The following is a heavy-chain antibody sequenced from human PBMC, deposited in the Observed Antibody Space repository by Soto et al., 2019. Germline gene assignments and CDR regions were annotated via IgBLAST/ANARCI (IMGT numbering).Heavy chain of an antibody. Sequence: GGSLRLSCAASGFTFNTYGMHWVRQAPGKGLEWVAVISYDGSDKFYADSVKGRFTISRDNSKNTLYLQMSSLRPEDTAIYYCAKSPNFYCSSPNCYKYYFDYWGQGTLVTVSS. CDR1: GFTFNTYG. D-gene: IGHD2-2*02. J-gene: IGHJ4*02. CDR3: AKSPNFYCSSPNCYKYYFDY. V-gene: IGHV3-30*18. CDR2: ISYDGSDK.